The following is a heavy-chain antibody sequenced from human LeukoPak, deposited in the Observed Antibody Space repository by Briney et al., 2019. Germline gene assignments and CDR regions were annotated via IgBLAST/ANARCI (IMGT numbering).Heavy chain of an antibody. Sequence: SETLSLTCTVSGGSISSYYWSWIRQPPGKGLEWIGYIYYSGSTNYNPSLTSRVTISVDTSKNQFSLKLSSVTAADTAVYYCARDSGSIFDYWGQGTLVTVSS. J-gene: IGHJ4*02. CDR3: ARDSGSIFDY. D-gene: IGHD3-22*01. CDR2: IYYSGST. CDR1: GGSISSYY. V-gene: IGHV4-59*01.